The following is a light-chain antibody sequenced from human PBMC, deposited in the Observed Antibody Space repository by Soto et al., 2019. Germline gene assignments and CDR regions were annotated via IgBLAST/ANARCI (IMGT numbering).Light chain of an antibody. V-gene: IGLV1-47*03. J-gene: IGLJ1*01. CDR3: AAWDDSLSGRGV. CDR2: RNN. Sequence: QSVLTQPPSASGTPGQRVTISCSGSSSNIGSNYVYWYQQLPGTAPKLLIYRNNQRPSGVPDRFSGSKSGTSASLAISGLWSEDEADYYCAAWDDSLSGRGVFGTGTKVTVL. CDR1: SSNIGSNY.